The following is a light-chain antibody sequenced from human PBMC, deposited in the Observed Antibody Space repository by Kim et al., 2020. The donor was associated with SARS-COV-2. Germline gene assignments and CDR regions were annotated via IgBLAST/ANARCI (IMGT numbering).Light chain of an antibody. Sequence: TVSGSGSKFGREGNTVNVYRQYPGTAPEPQLNSYNQSTAGAADPIPGSGSGSAASLALSGFQSEDEADYYCAAWDDGLNGVVFGGGTKVTVL. CDR2: SYN. J-gene: IGLJ2*01. V-gene: IGLV1-44*01. CDR1: KFGREGNT. CDR3: AAWDDGLNGVV.